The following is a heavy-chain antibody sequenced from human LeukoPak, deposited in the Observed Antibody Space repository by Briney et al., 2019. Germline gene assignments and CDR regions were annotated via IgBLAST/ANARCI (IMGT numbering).Heavy chain of an antibody. CDR3: AGGIASTGRYYFDY. D-gene: IGHD6-13*01. CDR1: GYTFTSYG. CDR2: ISAYNGNT. J-gene: IGHJ4*02. V-gene: IGHV1-18*01. Sequence: GASVKVSFKASGYTFTSYGVTWVRPAPGQGLEWMGWISAYNGNTNYAQRFQGRVTMTTDTSTTTAYMELRSLRSDDTAVFYCAGGIASTGRYYFDYWGQGTLVTVSS.